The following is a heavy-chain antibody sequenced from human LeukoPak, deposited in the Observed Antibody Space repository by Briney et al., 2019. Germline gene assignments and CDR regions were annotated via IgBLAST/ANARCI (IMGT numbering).Heavy chain of an antibody. CDR2: IYTSGGT. Sequence: PWETLSLTCNGSGINFSNYAMNWVRQPPGKGLEWIGRIYTSGGTDYNPSPNSRVTISVYKSKRQGALKLSSVKAAATAAEYCARTPSVGVWGSYDWFDSWGQGTLVTVSS. D-gene: IGHD3-16*01. CDR3: ARTPSVGVWGSYDWFDS. CDR1: GINFSNYA. V-gene: IGHV4-4*07. J-gene: IGHJ5*01.